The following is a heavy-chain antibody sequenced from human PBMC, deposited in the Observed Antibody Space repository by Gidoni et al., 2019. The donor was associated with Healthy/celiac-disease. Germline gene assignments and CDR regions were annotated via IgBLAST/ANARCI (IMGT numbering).Heavy chain of an antibody. CDR3: ARGVMSIAAAPFDD. J-gene: IGHJ4*02. V-gene: IGHV3-21*01. Sequence: EVQLVESGGGLVKPGGSLRLSCAASGFTFRSYSMNWVRQAPGKGLEWVSSISSSSSYIYYADSVKGRFTISRDNAKNSLYLQMNSLRAEDTAVYYCARGVMSIAAAPFDDWGQGTLVTVSS. D-gene: IGHD6-13*01. CDR2: ISSSSSYI. CDR1: GFTFRSYS.